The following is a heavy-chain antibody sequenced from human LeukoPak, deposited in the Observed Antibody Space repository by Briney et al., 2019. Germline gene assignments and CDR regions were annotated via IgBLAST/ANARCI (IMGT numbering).Heavy chain of an antibody. J-gene: IGHJ4*02. Sequence: GGSLRLSCAASGFTFSSYAMHWVRQAPGKGLEWVAVISYDGSNKYYADSVKGRFTISRDNSKNTLYLQMNSLRAEDTAVYYCRLGDSSGYSDYWGQGTLVTVSS. CDR2: ISYDGSNK. CDR3: RLGDSSGYSDY. V-gene: IGHV3-30*04. CDR1: GFTFSSYA. D-gene: IGHD3-22*01.